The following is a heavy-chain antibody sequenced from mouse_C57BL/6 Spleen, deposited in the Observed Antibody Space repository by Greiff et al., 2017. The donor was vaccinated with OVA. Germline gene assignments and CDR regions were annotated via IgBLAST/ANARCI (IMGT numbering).Heavy chain of an antibody. V-gene: IGHV1-74*01. D-gene: IGHD2-3*01. CDR1: GYTFTSYW. Sequence: VQLQQPGAELVRPGSSVKLSCKASGYTFTSYWMHWVKQRPGQGLEWIGRIHPSDSDTNYNQKFKGKATLTVDKSSSTAYMQLSSLTSEDSAVYYCAIEGFYDGYPWFAYWGQGTLVTVSA. CDR3: AIEGFYDGYPWFAY. CDR2: IHPSDSDT. J-gene: IGHJ3*01.